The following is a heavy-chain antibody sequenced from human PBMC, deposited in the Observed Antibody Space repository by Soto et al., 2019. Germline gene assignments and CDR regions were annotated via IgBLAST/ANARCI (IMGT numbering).Heavy chain of an antibody. D-gene: IGHD4-17*01. CDR2: VSYDGRRK. CDR3: AILPTVTTNSDY. V-gene: IGHV3-30*03. Sequence: LRLSCAASGFSFTSFVIHWVRQAPGKGLQWVALVSYDGRRKFFSDSVKGRFAISRDNSKKTVYLEMNSLTTEDTAVYYCAILPTVTTNSDYWGQGTLVTVSS. J-gene: IGHJ4*02. CDR1: GFSFTSFV.